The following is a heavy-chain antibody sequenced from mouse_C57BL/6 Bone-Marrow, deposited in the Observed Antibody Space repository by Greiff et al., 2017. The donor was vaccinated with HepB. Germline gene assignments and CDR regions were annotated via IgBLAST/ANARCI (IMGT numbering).Heavy chain of an antibody. CDR2: IDPNSGGT. CDR3: ASRGFTTVVGDYAMDY. CDR1: GYTFTSYW. J-gene: IGHJ4*01. V-gene: IGHV1-72*01. D-gene: IGHD1-1*01. Sequence: QVHVKQPGAELVKPGASVKPSCKASGYTFTSYWMHWVKQRPGRGLEWIGRIDPNSGGTKYNEKFKSKATLTVDKPSSTAYMQLSSLTSEDSAVYYCASRGFTTVVGDYAMDYWGQGTSVTVSS.